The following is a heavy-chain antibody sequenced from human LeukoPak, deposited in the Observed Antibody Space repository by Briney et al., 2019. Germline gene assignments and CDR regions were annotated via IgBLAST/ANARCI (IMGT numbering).Heavy chain of an antibody. J-gene: IGHJ3*01. Sequence: GESLKISCEASGFNFNNYWVGWVRQMPGKGLEWMGIMYPGDFDSSFSPSFQGYVTISVDKSITTAYLQWRSLRASDTAMYFCAGHSFDTVDAFDVWGQGTIVTVSA. D-gene: IGHD2-2*02. V-gene: IGHV5-51*01. CDR2: MYPGDFDS. CDR3: AGHSFDTVDAFDV. CDR1: GFNFNNYW.